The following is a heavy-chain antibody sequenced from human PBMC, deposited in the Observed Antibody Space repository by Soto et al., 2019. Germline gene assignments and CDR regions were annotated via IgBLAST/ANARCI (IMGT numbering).Heavy chain of an antibody. D-gene: IGHD3-10*01. J-gene: IGHJ4*02. CDR1: GYSFTSYS. V-gene: IGHV5-51*01. Sequence: GXSLNISCNGSGYSFTSYSLGWLRQSPGKGLEWMGIIYPGDSDTRYSPSFQGQVTISADKSISTAYLQWSSLKASDTAMYYCARASDSGSSYSPADSWGQGTLVTVSS. CDR3: ARASDSGSSYSPADS. CDR2: IYPGDSDT.